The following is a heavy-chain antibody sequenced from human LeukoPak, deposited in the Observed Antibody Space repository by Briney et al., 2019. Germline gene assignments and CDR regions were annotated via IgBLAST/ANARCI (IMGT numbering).Heavy chain of an antibody. D-gene: IGHD4-17*01. J-gene: IGHJ6*02. CDR1: GFTFSSYG. CDR2: ISYDGSNK. Sequence: GRSLRLSCAASGFTFSSYGMHWVRQAPGKGLEGVAVISYDGSNKYYADSVKGRFTISRDNSKNTLYLQMNRLRAKDTAVYYCAKRLGTTVTTPYYYYGMDVWGQGNTVTVSS. V-gene: IGHV3-30*18. CDR3: AKRLGTTVTTPYYYYGMDV.